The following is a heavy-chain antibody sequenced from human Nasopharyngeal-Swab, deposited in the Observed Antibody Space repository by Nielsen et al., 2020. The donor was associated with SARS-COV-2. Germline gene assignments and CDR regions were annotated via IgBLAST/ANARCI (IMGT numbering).Heavy chain of an antibody. CDR3: ASRIAVASGHYRPFDY. D-gene: IGHD6-19*01. J-gene: IGHJ4*02. CDR2: IYYSGST. V-gene: IGHV4-39*02. Sequence: WIRQPPGKGLEWIGSIYYSGSTYYNPSLKSRVAISVDTSKNHFSLKLSSVTAPDTAVYYCASRIAVASGHYRPFDYWGQGTLVTVSS.